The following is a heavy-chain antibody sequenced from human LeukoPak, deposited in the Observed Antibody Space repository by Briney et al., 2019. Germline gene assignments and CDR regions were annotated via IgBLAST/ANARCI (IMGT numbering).Heavy chain of an antibody. Sequence: GGSLRLSCAASGFTFSSYAMSWVHQAPGKGLEWVSAISGSGGSTYYADSVKGRFTISRDNSKNTLYLQMNSLRAEDTAVYYCAKGVRTVLRYFDWLSSDAFDIWGQGTMVTVSS. CDR3: AKGVRTVLRYFDWLSSDAFDI. CDR1: GFTFSSYA. J-gene: IGHJ3*02. CDR2: ISGSGGST. V-gene: IGHV3-23*01. D-gene: IGHD3-9*01.